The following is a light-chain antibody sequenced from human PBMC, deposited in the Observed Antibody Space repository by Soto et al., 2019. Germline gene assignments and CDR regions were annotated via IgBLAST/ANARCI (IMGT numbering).Light chain of an antibody. CDR3: QQYNSYSP. CDR2: KAS. CDR1: QSISSW. V-gene: IGKV1-5*03. J-gene: IGKJ1*01. Sequence: DIQMTQSPSSLSASVGDRVTITCRASQSISSWLAWYQQKPGKAPKLLIYKASSLESGVPSRFSGSGSGTEFTLTISSLQPDDFATYSCQQYNSYSPFGQGTKVDIK.